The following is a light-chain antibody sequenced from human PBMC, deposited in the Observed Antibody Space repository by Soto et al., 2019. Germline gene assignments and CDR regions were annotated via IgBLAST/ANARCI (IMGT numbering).Light chain of an antibody. CDR1: SSDVGSYTY. V-gene: IGLV2-11*01. J-gene: IGLJ2*01. Sequence: QSALTQPRSVSGSPGQSVTISCTGTSSDVGSYTYVSWYQQHPGKAPKLMIYDVTKRPSGVPDRFSGSKSGNTASLTISGLQAEDEADYSCCSYAGRDTYVVFGGGTKLTVL. CDR2: DVT. CDR3: CSYAGRDTYVV.